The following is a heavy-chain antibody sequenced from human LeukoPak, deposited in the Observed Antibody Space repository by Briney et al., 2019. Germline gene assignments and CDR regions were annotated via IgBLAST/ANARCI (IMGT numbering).Heavy chain of an antibody. J-gene: IGHJ4*02. D-gene: IGHD6-19*01. CDR1: GYTFTSYG. V-gene: IGHV1-69*06. CDR2: IIPIFGTA. CDR3: ASPQAQKQWLVPFDY. Sequence: GASVKVSCKASGYTFTSYGISWVRQAPGQGLEWMGGIIPIFGTANYAQKFQGRVTITADKSTSTAYMELSSLRSEDTAVYYCASPQAQKQWLVPFDYWGQGTLVTVSS.